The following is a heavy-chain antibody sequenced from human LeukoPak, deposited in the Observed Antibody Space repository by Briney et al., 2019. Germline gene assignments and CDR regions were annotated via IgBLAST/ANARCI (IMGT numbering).Heavy chain of an antibody. D-gene: IGHD5/OR15-5a*01. J-gene: IGHJ4*02. CDR3: ARGHVLAEYFDY. CDR2: INRDETRT. V-gene: IGHV3-74*01. CDR1: GFSFSSYW. Sequence: GGSLRLSCAASGFSFSSYWMHWVRQAPGTGLVWVSRINRDETRTSYADSVKGRFTISRDNAKNTLYLQMNSLRAEDTAVYYCARGHVLAEYFDYWGQGTLVTVSS.